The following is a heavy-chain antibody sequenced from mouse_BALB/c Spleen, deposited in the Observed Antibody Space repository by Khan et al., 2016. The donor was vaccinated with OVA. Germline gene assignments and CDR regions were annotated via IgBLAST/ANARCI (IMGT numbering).Heavy chain of an antibody. Sequence: QVQLQQSGAELAKPGASVKMSCKASGYTFINYWILWVKQRPGQGLEWIGYINPSTGYTEYNQNFKDKATLTADKSSRTAYMQLSSLTADDAAGYYCSRRGLRWDFDYWGQGTTLTVSS. V-gene: IGHV1-7*01. D-gene: IGHD1-1*01. J-gene: IGHJ2*01. CDR1: GYTFINYW. CDR2: INPSTGYT. CDR3: SRRGLRWDFDY.